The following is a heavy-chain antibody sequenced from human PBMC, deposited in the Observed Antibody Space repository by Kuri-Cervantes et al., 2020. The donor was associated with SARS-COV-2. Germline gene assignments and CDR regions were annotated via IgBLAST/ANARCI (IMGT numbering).Heavy chain of an antibody. CDR3: ASGYCSSTSCYPPRGGYYYYYGMDV. CDR1: GFSFSTNA. V-gene: IGHV3-74*01. D-gene: IGHD2-2*01. CDR2: INSDGSST. Sequence: GESLKISCAASGFSFSTNAMSWVRQAPGKGLVWVSRINSDGSSTSYADSVKGRFTISRDNAKNTLYLQMNSLRAEDTAVYYCASGYCSSTSCYPPRGGYYYYYGMDVWGQGTTVTVSS. J-gene: IGHJ6*02.